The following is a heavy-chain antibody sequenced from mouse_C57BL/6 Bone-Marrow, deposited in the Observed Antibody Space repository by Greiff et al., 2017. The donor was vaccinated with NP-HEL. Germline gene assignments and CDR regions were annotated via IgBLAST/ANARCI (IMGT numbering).Heavy chain of an antibody. D-gene: IGHD1-1*01. V-gene: IGHV1-59*01. J-gene: IGHJ3*01. CDR1: GYTFTSYW. CDR3: ARGPDYYGSSWAWFAY. CDR2: IDPSDSYT. Sequence: QVQLQQPGAELVRPGTSVKLSCKASGYTFTSYWMHWVKQRPGQGLEWIGVIDPSDSYTNYNQKFKGKATLTVDTSSSTAYMQLSSLTSEDSAVYYCARGPDYYGSSWAWFAYWGQGTLVTVSA.